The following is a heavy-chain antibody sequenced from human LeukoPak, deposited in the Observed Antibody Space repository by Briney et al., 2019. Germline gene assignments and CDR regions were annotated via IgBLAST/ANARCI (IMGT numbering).Heavy chain of an antibody. CDR3: ARDGYNENEYYFDY. CDR1: GDSISSLSYY. J-gene: IGHJ4*02. D-gene: IGHD5-24*01. CDR2: IYNSGST. Sequence: SETVSLTCSVSGDSISSLSYYWSWIRQPAGKGLEWIGRIYNSGSTNYNPSLKSRVTISVDTSKNQFSLKLSSVTAADTAVYYCARDGYNENEYYFDYWGQGTLVTVSS. V-gene: IGHV4-61*02.